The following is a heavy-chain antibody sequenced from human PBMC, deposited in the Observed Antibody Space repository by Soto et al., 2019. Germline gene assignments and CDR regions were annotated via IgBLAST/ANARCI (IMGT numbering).Heavy chain of an antibody. D-gene: IGHD2-2*01. CDR2: INAGGFNT. J-gene: IGHJ4*02. CDR1: GFTFSNYA. Sequence: PGGSLRLSCAASGFTFSNYAMSWARQAPEKGLEWVSGINAGGFNTYYADSVKGRFTISRDNSRNTLYLQVNSLRAEDTAVYYCAKKTGAPVAPGFDYWGQGTLVTVSS. V-gene: IGHV3-23*01. CDR3: AKKTGAPVAPGFDY.